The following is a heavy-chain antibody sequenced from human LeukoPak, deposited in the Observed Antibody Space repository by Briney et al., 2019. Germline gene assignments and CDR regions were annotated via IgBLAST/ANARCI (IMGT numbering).Heavy chain of an antibody. CDR1: GYTFTSYH. D-gene: IGHD4-17*01. Sequence: ASVKVSCKASGYTFTSYHMHWVRQAPGQGLEWMGLINPTGGSTGYAQKLQGRVTMTTDTSTSTAYMELRSLRSDDTAVYYCARVYDYGDSIFDYWGQGTLVTVSS. CDR3: ARVYDYGDSIFDY. J-gene: IGHJ4*02. V-gene: IGHV1-46*01. CDR2: INPTGGST.